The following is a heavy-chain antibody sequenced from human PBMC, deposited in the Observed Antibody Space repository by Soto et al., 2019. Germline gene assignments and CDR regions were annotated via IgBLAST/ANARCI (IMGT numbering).Heavy chain of an antibody. Sequence: PSQTLSLTCAISGDSVSSNSATWNLIRQSPSRGLEWLGRTYYRSKWYDEYAVSMKGRITINPDTSKNQFSLQLNSVTPEDTAVYYCARGRDGVEQPWFDPWGQGTLVTVYS. D-gene: IGHD3-3*01. J-gene: IGHJ5*02. CDR1: GDSVSSNSAT. CDR3: ARGRDGVEQPWFDP. V-gene: IGHV6-1*01. CDR2: TYYRSKWYD.